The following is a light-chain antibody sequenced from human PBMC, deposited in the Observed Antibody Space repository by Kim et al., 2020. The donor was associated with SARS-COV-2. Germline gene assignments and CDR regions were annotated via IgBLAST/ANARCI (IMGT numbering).Light chain of an antibody. J-gene: IGKJ1*01. CDR1: QVINNY. Sequence: DIRMTQSPSSLSASVGDRVTITCRASQVINNYLAWYQQKPGKAPTVVIYGASTLHSGVPSRFSGSGSGTDFTLTISSLQPEDVGSYYCQKYDSAPWTCGHGTKVDIK. CDR3: QKYDSAPWT. CDR2: GAS. V-gene: IGKV1-27*01.